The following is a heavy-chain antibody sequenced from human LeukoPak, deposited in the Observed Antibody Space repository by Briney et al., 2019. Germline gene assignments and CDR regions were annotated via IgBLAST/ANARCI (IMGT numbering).Heavy chain of an antibody. CDR1: GFTFSDYY. J-gene: IGHJ4*02. CDR3: ARHYGLGSSYPEPPVDY. V-gene: IGHV3-11*01. CDR2: ISSSGSTI. Sequence: GGSLRLSCAASGFTFSDYYMSWIRQAPGKGLEWVSYISSSGSTIYYADSVKGRFTISRDNAKNSLYLQMNSLRAEDTAVYYCARHYGLGSSYPEPPVDYWGQGTLVTVSS. D-gene: IGHD3-10*01.